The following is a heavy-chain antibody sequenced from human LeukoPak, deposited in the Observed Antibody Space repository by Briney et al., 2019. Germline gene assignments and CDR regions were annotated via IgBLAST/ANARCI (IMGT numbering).Heavy chain of an antibody. CDR3: AKGYTYTFDYFDS. CDR1: GNTFSSYG. V-gene: IGHV3-30*02. Sequence: GGSLRLSFAASGNTFSSYGMHWVRQAPGKGLKWVAFIRYDGSEEYYADSVKGRFTISRDNSKKTLYLQMNSLRAEDTAVYYCAKGYTYTFDYFDSWGQGTLVTVSS. J-gene: IGHJ4*02. D-gene: IGHD5-18*01. CDR2: IRYDGSEE.